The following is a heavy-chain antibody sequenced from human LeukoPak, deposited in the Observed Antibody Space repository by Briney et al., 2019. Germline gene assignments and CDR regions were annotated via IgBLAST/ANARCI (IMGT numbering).Heavy chain of an antibody. CDR1: AFTFSTYG. V-gene: IGHV3-30*02. CDR2: IRYDGSNK. Sequence: GGSLRLSCAASAFTFSTYGMHWVRQAPGKGLEWVAFIRYDGSNKYYADSVKGRFTISRDNSKNTLYLQMNSLRAEDTAVYYCAKGHCSSTSCYGTGFDYWGQGTLVTVNS. D-gene: IGHD2-2*01. CDR3: AKGHCSSTSCYGTGFDY. J-gene: IGHJ4*02.